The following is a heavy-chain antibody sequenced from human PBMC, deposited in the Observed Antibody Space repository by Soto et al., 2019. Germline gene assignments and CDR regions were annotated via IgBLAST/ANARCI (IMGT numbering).Heavy chain of an antibody. Sequence: QVQLVQSGAEVKEPGSSVKVSCKASGGGNLRDYRTTWVRRAPGQGLEWMGGIIPKLGSANYAQNFQGRVIVTADESTNTVYMELRSLRSDDTAVYYCARGGDGYTFGAVYWGQGTPVTVSS. V-gene: IGHV1-69*01. D-gene: IGHD2-21*01. J-gene: IGHJ4*02. CDR1: GGGNLRDYR. CDR3: ARGGDGYTFGAVY. CDR2: IIPKLGSA.